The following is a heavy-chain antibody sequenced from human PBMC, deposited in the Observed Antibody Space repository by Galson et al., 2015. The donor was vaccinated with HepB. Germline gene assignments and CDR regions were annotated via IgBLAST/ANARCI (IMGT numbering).Heavy chain of an antibody. D-gene: IGHD1-26*01. CDR3: AADGVVGAHFDY. CDR2: IVVGSGNT. Sequence: SVKVSCKASGFTFTSSAVQWVRQARGQRLEWIGWIVVGSGNTNYAQKFQERVTITRDMSTSTAYMELSSLRSEDTAAYYCAADGVVGAHFDYWGQGTLVTVSS. J-gene: IGHJ4*02. V-gene: IGHV1-58*01. CDR1: GFTFTSSA.